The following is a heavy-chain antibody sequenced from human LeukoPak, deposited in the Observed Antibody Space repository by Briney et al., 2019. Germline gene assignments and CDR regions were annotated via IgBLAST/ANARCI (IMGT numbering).Heavy chain of an antibody. J-gene: IGHJ4*02. CDR2: IYYSGST. D-gene: IGHD3-9*01. Sequence: SETLSLTCTVYGGSNSNYYWSWLRQPPGKELEWIGYIYYSGSTNYNPSLKRRVTISVDTSKNQFSLKLSSVTAADTAVYYCARASPLNYDILTGYVYYFDYWGQGTLVTVSS. CDR1: GGSNSNYY. CDR3: ARASPLNYDILTGYVYYFDY. V-gene: IGHV4-59*01.